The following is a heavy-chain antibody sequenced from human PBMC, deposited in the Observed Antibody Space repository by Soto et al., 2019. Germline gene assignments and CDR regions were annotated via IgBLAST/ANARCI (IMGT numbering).Heavy chain of an antibody. CDR2: IHSDGSST. J-gene: IGHJ3*01. CDR3: ASGDRGAFDL. D-gene: IGHD7-27*01. Sequence: EVQLVESGGGLVRPGGSLRLSCAASGFTFSYYWMHWVRQAPGKGLVWVSRIHSDGSSTTYADFVKGRFIISRDNARNTVDLQMNSVGVEATAVYYCASGDRGAFDLWGQGTVVTVSS. V-gene: IGHV3-74*01. CDR1: GFTFSYYW.